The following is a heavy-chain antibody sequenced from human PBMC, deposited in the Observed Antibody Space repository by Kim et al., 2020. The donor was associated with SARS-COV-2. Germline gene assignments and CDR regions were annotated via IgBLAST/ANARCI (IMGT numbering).Heavy chain of an antibody. V-gene: IGHV3-15*01. D-gene: IGHD2-2*02. J-gene: IGHJ6*02. Sequence: GGSLRLSCAASGFTFSNAWMSWVRQAPGKGLEWVGRIKSKTDGGTTDYAAPVKGRFTISRDDSKNTLYLQMNSLKTEDTAVYYCTTSQVPAAIGTLYYYYGMDVWGQGTTVTVSS. CDR3: TTSQVPAAIGTLYYYYGMDV. CDR1: GFTFSNAW. CDR2: IKSKTDGGTT.